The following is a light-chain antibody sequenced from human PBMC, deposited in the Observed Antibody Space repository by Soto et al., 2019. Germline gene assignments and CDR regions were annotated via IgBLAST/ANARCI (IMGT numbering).Light chain of an antibody. CDR2: DVS. Sequence: QAVLTQPASGSGSPGQSITISCTGTSSDVGGYNYVSWYQHHPGKAPKLMIYDVSNRPSGVSNRFSGSKSGNTASLTISGLQAEDEADYYCSSYTSSSTLLYVFGTGTKLTVL. CDR1: SSDVGGYNY. CDR3: SSYTSSSTLLYV. J-gene: IGLJ1*01. V-gene: IGLV2-14*03.